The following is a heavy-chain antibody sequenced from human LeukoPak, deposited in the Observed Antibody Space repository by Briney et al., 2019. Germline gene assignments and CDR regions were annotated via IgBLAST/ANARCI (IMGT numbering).Heavy chain of an antibody. J-gene: IGHJ4*02. CDR3: ASDYYGSGSYYY. D-gene: IGHD3-10*01. CDR2: ISSSGSYI. CDR1: GFTFSSYS. V-gene: IGHV3-21*01. Sequence: GGSLRLSCAASGFTFSSYSMNWVRQVPGKGLEWVSSISSSGSYIYYADSVKGRFTISRDNAKNSLYLQMNSLRAEDTAVYYCASDYYGSGSYYYWGQGTLVTVSS.